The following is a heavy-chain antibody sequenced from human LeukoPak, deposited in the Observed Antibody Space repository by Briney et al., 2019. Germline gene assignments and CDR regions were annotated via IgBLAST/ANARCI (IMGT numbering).Heavy chain of an antibody. CDR1: GFTFSSYA. CDR3: AKDRRFLREFDY. CDR2: IGSGGATI. Sequence: GRSLRLSCAASGFTFSSYAMNWVRQAPGKGLEWVSIIGSGGATIYYADSVKGRFTISRDNSKNTLFLQMNSLRAEDTAVYYCAKDRRFLREFDYWGQGTLVTVSS. V-gene: IGHV3-23*01. J-gene: IGHJ4*02. D-gene: IGHD4-17*01.